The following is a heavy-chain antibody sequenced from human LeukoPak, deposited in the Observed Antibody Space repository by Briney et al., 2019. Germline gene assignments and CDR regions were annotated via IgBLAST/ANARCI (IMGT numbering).Heavy chain of an antibody. Sequence: QTGGSLRLSCAASGFTFSSYAMHWVRQAPGKGLEWVAVISYDGSNKYYADSVKGRFTISRDNSKNTLYLQMNSLRAEDTAVYYCARDLVAAAEDNWFDPWGQGILVTVSS. CDR2: ISYDGSNK. J-gene: IGHJ5*02. D-gene: IGHD6-13*01. CDR1: GFTFSSYA. CDR3: ARDLVAAAEDNWFDP. V-gene: IGHV3-30-3*01.